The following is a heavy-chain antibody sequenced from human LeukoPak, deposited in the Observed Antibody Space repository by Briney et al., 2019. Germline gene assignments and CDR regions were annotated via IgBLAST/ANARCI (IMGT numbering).Heavy chain of an antibody. Sequence: PSETLSLTCAVYVGSFSGYYWSWIRQPPGGGLEWIGRIYTSGSTNYNPSLKSRVTMSVDTSKNQFSLKLSSVTAADTAVYYCAREENYGGLDYWGQGTLVTVSS. V-gene: IGHV4-4*07. J-gene: IGHJ4*02. CDR3: AREENYGGLDY. D-gene: IGHD4-23*01. CDR1: VGSFSGYY. CDR2: IYTSGST.